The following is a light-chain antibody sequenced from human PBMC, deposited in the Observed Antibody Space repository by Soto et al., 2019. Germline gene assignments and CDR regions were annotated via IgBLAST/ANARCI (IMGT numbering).Light chain of an antibody. CDR3: QQYNRSPWT. CDR2: AAS. Sequence: AIRMTQFPSSLSASTGDRVTITCRASQGISSYLAWYQQKPGKAPKLLIYAASTLQSGVPSRFSGSGSGTEFTLTISSLQPDDFATYYCQQYNRSPWTFGQGTKVDI. V-gene: IGKV1-8*01. CDR1: QGISSY. J-gene: IGKJ1*01.